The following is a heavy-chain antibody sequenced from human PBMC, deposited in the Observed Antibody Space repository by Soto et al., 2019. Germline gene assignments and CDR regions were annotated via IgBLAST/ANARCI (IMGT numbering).Heavy chain of an antibody. CDR1: GFTFTNYA. CDR3: AKTRGYEPYYSGLDV. D-gene: IGHD5-12*01. V-gene: IGHV3-30*18. Sequence: PGGSLRLSCAASGFTFTNYAMHWVRQAPGKGLEWVSIISYDGSNKYYADSVKGRFTISRDNSKNTLYLQMNSLRAEDTAVYYCAKTRGYEPYYSGLDVWGQGTMVTVSS. CDR2: ISYDGSNK. J-gene: IGHJ6*02.